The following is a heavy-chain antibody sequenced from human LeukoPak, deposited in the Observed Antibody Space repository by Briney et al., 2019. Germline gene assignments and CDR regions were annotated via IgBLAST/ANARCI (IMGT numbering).Heavy chain of an antibody. CDR1: GFTFSTYS. D-gene: IGHD3-10*01. CDR3: ARDRFWSRDYKSGGPLHYFDY. CDR2: IPYDGSSK. J-gene: IGHJ4*02. V-gene: IGHV3-30-3*01. Sequence: RPGRSLRLSCAASGFTFSTYSMHWVRQAPGKGLEWLSVIPYDGSSKYFADSVKGRFTISRDNSENTLYLQLNSLRVEDTAVYSCARDRFWSRDYKSGGPLHYFDYWGRGTLVTVSS.